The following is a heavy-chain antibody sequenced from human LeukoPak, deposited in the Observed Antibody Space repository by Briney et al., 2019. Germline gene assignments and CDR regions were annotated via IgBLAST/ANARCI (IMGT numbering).Heavy chain of an antibody. J-gene: IGHJ6*03. D-gene: IGHD6-6*01. CDR2: INPNSGGT. Sequence: ASVKVSCKASGYTFTGYYMHWARQAPGQGLEWTGWINPNSGGTNYAQKFQGRVTMTRDTSISTAYMELSRLRSDDTAVYYCARDSSSSSEFVYYYYYYYMDVWGKGTTVTVSS. CDR1: GYTFTGYY. V-gene: IGHV1-2*02. CDR3: ARDSSSSSEFVYYYYYYYMDV.